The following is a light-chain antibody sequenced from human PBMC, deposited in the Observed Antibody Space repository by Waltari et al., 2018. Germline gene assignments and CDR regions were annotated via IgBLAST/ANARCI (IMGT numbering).Light chain of an antibody. V-gene: IGLV7-46*01. J-gene: IGLJ3*02. CDR3: FLSYSGARV. CDR1: TGAVTTGHS. CDR2: DTT. Sequence: QAVVTQEPSLTVSPGGTVTLTCGSSTGAVTTGHSPYWFQQKPGQAPKTLICDTTDRHSWTPARFSGSLVGDKAALTLSGAQPEDEADYYCFLSYSGARVFGGGTKLTVL.